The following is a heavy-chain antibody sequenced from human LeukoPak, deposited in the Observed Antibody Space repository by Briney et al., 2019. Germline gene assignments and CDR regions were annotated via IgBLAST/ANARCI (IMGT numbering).Heavy chain of an antibody. CDR2: ISSSGSTI. D-gene: IGHD1-7*01. Sequence: GGSLRLSCAASGFTFSDYYMSWIRQAPGKGLEWVSYISSSGSTIYYADSVKGRFTISRDNAKNSLYLQMNSLRAEDTAVYYCARVDPNYVYAFDIWGQGTMVTVSS. CDR1: GFTFSDYY. J-gene: IGHJ3*02. V-gene: IGHV3-11*04. CDR3: ARVDPNYVYAFDI.